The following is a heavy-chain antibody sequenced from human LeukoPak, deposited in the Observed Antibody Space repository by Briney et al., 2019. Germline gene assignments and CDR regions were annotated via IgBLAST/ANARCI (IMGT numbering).Heavy chain of an antibody. Sequence: GGSLRLSCAASGFTFSSYSMNWVRQAPGKGLEWVPSISSSSSYIYYADSVKGRFTISRDNAKNSLYLQMNSLRAEDTAVYYCASNKVRGVIILGYYYGMDVWGQGTTVTVSS. D-gene: IGHD3-10*01. CDR1: GFTFSSYS. V-gene: IGHV3-21*01. CDR2: ISSSSSYI. J-gene: IGHJ6*02. CDR3: ASNKVRGVIILGYYYGMDV.